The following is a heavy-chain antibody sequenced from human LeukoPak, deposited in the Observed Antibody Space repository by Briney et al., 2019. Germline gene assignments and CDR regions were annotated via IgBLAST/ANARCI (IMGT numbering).Heavy chain of an antibody. CDR3: ARDTYYYDSGGYYYVKWIDY. J-gene: IGHJ4*02. V-gene: IGHV3-11*01. CDR1: GFTFSDYY. CDR2: ISSSGSTI. Sequence: GGSLRLSCAASGFTFSDYYMSWLRQAPGKGLEWVSYISSSGSTIYYADSVKGRFTISRDNAKNSLYLQMNSLRAEDTAVYFCARDTYYYDSGGYYYVKWIDYWGQGTLVTVSS. D-gene: IGHD3-22*01.